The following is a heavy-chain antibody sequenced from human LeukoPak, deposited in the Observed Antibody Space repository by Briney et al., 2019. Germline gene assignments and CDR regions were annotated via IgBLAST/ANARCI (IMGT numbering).Heavy chain of an antibody. V-gene: IGHV3-21*01. CDR1: GFTFSSYS. CDR2: ISSSSSYI. J-gene: IGHJ4*02. Sequence: GGSLRLSCAASGFTFSSYSMNWVRQAPGKGLEWVSSISSSSSYIYYADSVKGRFTISRDNGKNSLYLQMNSLRAEDTAVYHCARVIAADHYFDYWGQGTLVTVSS. CDR3: ARVIAADHYFDY. D-gene: IGHD6-25*01.